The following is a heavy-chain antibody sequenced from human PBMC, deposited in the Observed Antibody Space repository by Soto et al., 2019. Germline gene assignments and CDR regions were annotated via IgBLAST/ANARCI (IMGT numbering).Heavy chain of an antibody. J-gene: IGHJ4*02. CDR2: IYYSGST. D-gene: IGHD5-18*01. Sequence: QLQLQESGPGLVKPSETLSLTCTVSGGSISSSSYYWGWIRQPPGKGLEWIGSIYYSGSTYYNPSLKSRVTISVDTSKNQCSLKLSAVTAADTAVYYCARRSYQASYGYRWGQGTLVTVSS. CDR1: GGSISSSSYY. V-gene: IGHV4-39*01. CDR3: ARRSYQASYGYR.